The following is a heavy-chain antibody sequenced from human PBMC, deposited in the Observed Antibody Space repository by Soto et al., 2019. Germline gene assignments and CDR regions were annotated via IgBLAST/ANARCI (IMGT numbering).Heavy chain of an antibody. V-gene: IGHV3-30-3*01. J-gene: IGHJ4*02. D-gene: IGHD1-26*01. Sequence: QVQLVESGGGVVQPGRSLRLSCAASGFTFSSYAMHWVRQAPGKGLEWVAVISYDGSNKYYADSVKGRFTISRDNSKNTLYLQMNSLRAEDTAVYYCARTIGWELDDAYWGQGPLVTVSS. CDR2: ISYDGSNK. CDR3: ARTIGWELDDAY. CDR1: GFTFSSYA.